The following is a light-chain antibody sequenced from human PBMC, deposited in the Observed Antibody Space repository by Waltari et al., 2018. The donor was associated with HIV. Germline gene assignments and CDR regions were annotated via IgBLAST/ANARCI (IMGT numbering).Light chain of an antibody. CDR1: SGTLARHS. CDR2: EDT. V-gene: IGLV6-57*04. CDR3: QSYDTTNHLI. Sequence: FMLTQPHSMSASPGTTVTISSTHTSGTLARHSLQWYQQRPGGAPTTVVFEDTQRPSGVPERFSGSIDSSSNSASLTISGLKTEDEADYYCQSYDTTNHLIFGGGTKVTVL. J-gene: IGLJ2*01.